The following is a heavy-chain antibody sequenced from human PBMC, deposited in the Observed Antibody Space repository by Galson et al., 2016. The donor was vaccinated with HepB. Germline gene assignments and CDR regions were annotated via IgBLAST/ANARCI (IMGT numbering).Heavy chain of an antibody. Sequence: SETLSLTCTVSGASLGVSAYHWAWIRQPAGKGLEWMAHTYYGEDNRYNPSLKGRVTMSIDASTNEMSLPLRSVTAADTAVYYCGTYLVGRGGTGYWGQGTPVTVSS. D-gene: IGHD3-16*01. V-gene: IGHV4-61*08. CDR1: GASLGVSAYH. CDR2: TYYGEDN. CDR3: GTYLVGRGGTGY. J-gene: IGHJ4*02.